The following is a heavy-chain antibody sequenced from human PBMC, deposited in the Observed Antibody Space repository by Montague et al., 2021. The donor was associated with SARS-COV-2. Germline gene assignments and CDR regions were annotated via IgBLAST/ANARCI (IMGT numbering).Heavy chain of an antibody. J-gene: IGHJ4*02. CDR1: GFSLSTSGMC. Sequence: PALVKPTQTLTLTCTFSGFSLSTSGMCVSWIRQPPGKALEWLARIDWDDDKYYSTSLKTRLTISKDTSKNQVVLTMTNMDPVDTATYYCARMTVAGIPFDYWGQGTLVTVPS. CDR2: IDWDDDK. V-gene: IGHV2-70*11. CDR3: ARMTVAGIPFDY. D-gene: IGHD6-19*01.